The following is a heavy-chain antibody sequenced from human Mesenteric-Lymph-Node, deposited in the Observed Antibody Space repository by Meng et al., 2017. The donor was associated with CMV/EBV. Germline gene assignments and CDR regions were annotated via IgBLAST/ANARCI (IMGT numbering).Heavy chain of an antibody. Sequence: ASVKVSCKASGYSFISSGISWLRQAPGQGLEWMAWINCYNGDTKYAQKFQGRVTMTTDTSTSIAYMEVRSLRSDDTAVYYCARLGSAGTFPFDYWGQGTLVTVSS. CDR3: ARLGSAGTFPFDY. J-gene: IGHJ4*02. V-gene: IGHV1-18*04. D-gene: IGHD3-10*01. CDR1: GYSFISSG. CDR2: INCYNGDT.